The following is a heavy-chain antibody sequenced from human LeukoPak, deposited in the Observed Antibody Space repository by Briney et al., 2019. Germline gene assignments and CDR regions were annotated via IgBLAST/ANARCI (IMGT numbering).Heavy chain of an antibody. J-gene: IGHJ4*02. Sequence: SETLSLTCTVSGYSISSGYYWGWIRQPPGKGLEWIGSIYHSGSTYYNPSLKSRVTISVDTSKNQFSLKLSSVTAADTAVYYCARGRPLRDSSGYMYYFDYWGQGTLVTVSS. D-gene: IGHD3-22*01. CDR2: IYHSGST. CDR3: ARGRPLRDSSGYMYYFDY. CDR1: GYSISSGYY. V-gene: IGHV4-38-2*02.